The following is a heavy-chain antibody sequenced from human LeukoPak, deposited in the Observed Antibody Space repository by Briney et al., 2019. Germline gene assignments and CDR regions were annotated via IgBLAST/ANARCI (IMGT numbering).Heavy chain of an antibody. J-gene: IGHJ6*02. V-gene: IGHV3-30*18. Sequence: GGSLRLSCAASGFTFSSYGMHWVRQAPGKGLEWVAVISYEGSNKYYADSVKGRFTISRDNSKNTLYLQMNSLRAEDTAVYYCAKARKAYGDYGYYYYGMDVWGQGTTVTVSS. D-gene: IGHD4-17*01. CDR1: GFTFSSYG. CDR3: AKARKAYGDYGYYYYGMDV. CDR2: ISYEGSNK.